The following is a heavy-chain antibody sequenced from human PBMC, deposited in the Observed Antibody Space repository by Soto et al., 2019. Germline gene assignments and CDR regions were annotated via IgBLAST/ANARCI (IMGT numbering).Heavy chain of an antibody. CDR2: IDPSDSYT. CDR1: GYSFTSYW. CDR3: ARHTPIYYYYGSVIYSGPDY. Sequence: ESLKISCKGSGYSFTSYWISWVRQMPGKGLEWMGRIDPSDSYTNYSPSFQGHVTISADKSISTAYLQWSSLKASDTAMEYCARHTPIYYYYGSVIYSGPDYWGQGTLVTVSS. D-gene: IGHD3-10*01. J-gene: IGHJ4*02. V-gene: IGHV5-10-1*01.